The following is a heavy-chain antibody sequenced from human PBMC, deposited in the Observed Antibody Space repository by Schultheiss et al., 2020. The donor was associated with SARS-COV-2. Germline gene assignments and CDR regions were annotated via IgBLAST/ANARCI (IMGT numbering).Heavy chain of an antibody. V-gene: IGHV3-64D*06. CDR2: ISSNGGST. CDR3: VKDWSHSGSYLSPFDY. Sequence: GGSLRLSCSASGFTFSSYAMHWVRQAPGKGLEYVSAISSNGGSTYYADSVKGRFTISRDNSKNTLYLQMSSLRAEDTAVYYCVKDWSHSGSYLSPFDYWGQGTLVTVSS. CDR1: GFTFSSYA. D-gene: IGHD1-26*01. J-gene: IGHJ4*02.